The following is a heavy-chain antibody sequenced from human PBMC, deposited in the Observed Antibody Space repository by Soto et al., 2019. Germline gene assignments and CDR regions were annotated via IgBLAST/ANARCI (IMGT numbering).Heavy chain of an antibody. V-gene: IGHV3-7*01. CDR1: GFTFSNYW. CDR3: AKVVVVADTGAFDM. D-gene: IGHD2-15*01. Sequence: GGSLKLSCAASGFTFSNYWMPWVRQAPGKGRKWVASIKQDESKKQNVDSVKGQFTNSRDNAKNSLYLQMNSLRAEDTAVYYCAKVVVVADTGAFDMWGQGTMVTVSS. J-gene: IGHJ3*02. CDR2: IKQDESKK.